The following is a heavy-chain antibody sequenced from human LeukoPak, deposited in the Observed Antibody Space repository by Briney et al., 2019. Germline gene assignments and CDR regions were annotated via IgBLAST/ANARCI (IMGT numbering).Heavy chain of an antibody. CDR1: GFTFSSYG. CDR3: AKESQLSYSGTFYIDY. CDR2: IRYDGSNK. V-gene: IGHV3-30*02. J-gene: IGHJ4*02. D-gene: IGHD1-26*01. Sequence: PGGSLTLSCAASGFTFSSYGMNWVRQAPGKGLEWVSFIRYDGSNKYYADSVKGRFTISRDNSKNTVYLQVNSLRAEDTAVYYCAKESQLSYSGTFYIDYWGQGTLVTVSA.